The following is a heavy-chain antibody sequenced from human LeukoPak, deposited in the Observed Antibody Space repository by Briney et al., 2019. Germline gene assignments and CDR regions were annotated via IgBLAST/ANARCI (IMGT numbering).Heavy chain of an antibody. J-gene: IGHJ1*01. CDR1: GFTFSSYW. CDR2: IKQDGSEK. V-gene: IGHV3-7*01. Sequence: GGSLRLSCAASGFTFSSYWMSWVRQAPGKGLEWVANIKQDGSEKYYVDSVKGRFTISRDNAKNSLYLQMNSLRAEDTAVYYCARDLINLGYCSSTSCHRAEYFQHWGQGTLVTVSS. CDR3: ARDLINLGYCSSTSCHRAEYFQH. D-gene: IGHD2-2*01.